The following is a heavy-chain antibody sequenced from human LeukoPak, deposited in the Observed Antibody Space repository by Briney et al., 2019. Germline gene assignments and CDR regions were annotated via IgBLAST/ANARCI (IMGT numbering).Heavy chain of an antibody. D-gene: IGHD3-10*01. V-gene: IGHV3-30*14. CDR3: ARDHRGSGTEFDF. Sequence: TGGSLRLSCAASGFSFSRNAMHWVRQAPGKGLEWAASISYDGSNEYYADSVKGRFTISRDNSKNTLYLQMNGLRAEDTAVYYCARDHRGSGTEFDFWGQGTLVTVSS. CDR1: GFSFSRNA. CDR2: ISYDGSNE. J-gene: IGHJ4*02.